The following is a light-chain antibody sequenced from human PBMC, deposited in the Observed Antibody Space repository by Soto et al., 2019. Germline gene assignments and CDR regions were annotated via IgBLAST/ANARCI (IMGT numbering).Light chain of an antibody. V-gene: IGKV3-11*01. Sequence: EIVLTQSPATLSLSPGERATLSCTARESLNSHVDCYQQKPGQPPRLLISDASTSDTGIPARVSGSGSGTDFTRTISSLEPADFAVDYCQQHSNWWTFGPGNKVESK. CDR1: ESLNSH. CDR2: DAS. J-gene: IGKJ1*01. CDR3: QQHSNWWT.